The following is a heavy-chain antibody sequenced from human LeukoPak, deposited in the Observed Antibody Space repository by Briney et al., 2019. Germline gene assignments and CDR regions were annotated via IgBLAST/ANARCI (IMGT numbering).Heavy chain of an antibody. CDR3: VRGGSGWYYFDY. D-gene: IGHD6-19*01. CDR1: GFTFTNYG. Sequence: GGSLRLSCAASGFTFTNYGMHWVRQVTGKGLEWVSAIGIAGDTYYPGSVRGRFTISRENAKNSLYLQMNSLRDGDTAVYYCVRGGSGWYYFDYWGQGTLVTVSS. CDR2: IGIAGDT. J-gene: IGHJ4*02. V-gene: IGHV3-13*04.